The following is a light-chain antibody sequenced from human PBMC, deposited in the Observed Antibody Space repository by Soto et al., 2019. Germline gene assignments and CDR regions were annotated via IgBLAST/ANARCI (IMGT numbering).Light chain of an antibody. CDR1: QSVSSY. J-gene: IGKJ3*01. Sequence: EIVLTQSPATLSLSPGDRATLSGRASQSVSSYLAWYQHKPGQAPRLLIYDASNRATVIPARFSGSGSGTDFTLPISSLEPEDLAVYYCQQRSNSLTSGPRTKVDI. V-gene: IGKV3-11*01. CDR2: DAS. CDR3: QQRSNSLT.